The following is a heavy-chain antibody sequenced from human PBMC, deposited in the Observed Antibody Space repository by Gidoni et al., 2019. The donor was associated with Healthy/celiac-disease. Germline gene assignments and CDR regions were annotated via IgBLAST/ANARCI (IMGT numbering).Heavy chain of an antibody. J-gene: IGHJ4*02. CDR2: ISSSSSYI. CDR3: ARDRAFGGSYYVSY. Sequence: GGLVKPGGSLRLSCAASGFTFSSYSMNWVRQAPGKGLEWVSSISSSSSYIYYADSVKGRFTISRDNAKNSLYLQMNSLRAEDTAVYYCARDRAFGGSYYVSYWGQGTLVTVSS. V-gene: IGHV3-21*01. CDR1: GFTFSSYS. D-gene: IGHD1-26*01.